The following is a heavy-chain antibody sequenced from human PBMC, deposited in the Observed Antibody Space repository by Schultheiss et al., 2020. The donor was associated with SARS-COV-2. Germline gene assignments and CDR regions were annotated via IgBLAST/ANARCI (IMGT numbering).Heavy chain of an antibody. Sequence: SETLSLTCAVYGGSFSGYYWSWIRQPPGKGLEWIGEINHSGSTNYNPSLKSRVTISVDTSKNQFSLKLSSVTAADTAVYYCARVSLGYSSSHIDYWGQGTLVTVSS. CDR3: ARVSLGYSSSHIDY. CDR2: INHSGST. CDR1: GGSFSGYY. D-gene: IGHD6-13*01. V-gene: IGHV4-34*01. J-gene: IGHJ4*02.